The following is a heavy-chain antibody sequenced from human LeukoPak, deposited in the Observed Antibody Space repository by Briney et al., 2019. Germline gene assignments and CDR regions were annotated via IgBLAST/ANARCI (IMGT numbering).Heavy chain of an antibody. D-gene: IGHD4-17*01. CDR2: ISSSGTTI. V-gene: IGHV3-48*03. CDR1: GFTFSSYE. Sequence: GGSLRLSCAASGFTFSSYEMNWVRQAPGKGLQWVSDISSSGTTIYYADSVKGRFTISRDNAKNSLYLQMNSLRAEDTAVYYCARDHHAVTTSIHYWGQGTLVTVSS. CDR3: ARDHHAVTTSIHY. J-gene: IGHJ4*02.